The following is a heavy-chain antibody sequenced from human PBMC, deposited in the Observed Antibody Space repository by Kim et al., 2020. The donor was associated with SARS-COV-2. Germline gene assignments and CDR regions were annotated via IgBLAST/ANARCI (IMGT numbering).Heavy chain of an antibody. V-gene: IGHV3-23*01. D-gene: IGHD3-22*01. J-gene: IGHJ4*02. Sequence: KGRFTISRDNSKNTLYLQMNSLRAEDTAVYYCAKDFGRYYYDSGPTYFDYWGQGTLVTVSS. CDR3: AKDFGRYYYDSGPTYFDY.